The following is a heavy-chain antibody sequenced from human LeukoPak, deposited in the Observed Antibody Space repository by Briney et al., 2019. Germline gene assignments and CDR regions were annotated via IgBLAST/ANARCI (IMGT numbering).Heavy chain of an antibody. D-gene: IGHD2-2*01. Sequence: GGSLRLSCAASGLIVGRNYMSWVRQAPGKGLEWVSVMYSGGSGGSTYYADSVKGRFTISRDNSKNTLYLQVNSLRVEDTAVYYCARGDGLTIDYWGQGTLVTVSS. CDR1: GLIVGRNY. CDR2: MYSGGSGGST. CDR3: ARGDGLTIDY. V-gene: IGHV3-53*01. J-gene: IGHJ4*02.